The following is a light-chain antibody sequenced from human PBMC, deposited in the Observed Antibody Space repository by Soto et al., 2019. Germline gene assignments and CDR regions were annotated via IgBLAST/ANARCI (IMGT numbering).Light chain of an antibody. CDR3: SSYAGNNIVL. CDR2: EVS. V-gene: IGLV2-8*01. Sequence: QSALTQPPSASGSPGHSVTISCTGTSSDVGAYNYVSWYQQHPGKAPKLMIYEVSKRPSGVPDRFSGSKSGNTASLTVSGLQAEDEADYYCSSYAGNNIVLFGGGTKLTVL. CDR1: SSDVGAYNY. J-gene: IGLJ3*02.